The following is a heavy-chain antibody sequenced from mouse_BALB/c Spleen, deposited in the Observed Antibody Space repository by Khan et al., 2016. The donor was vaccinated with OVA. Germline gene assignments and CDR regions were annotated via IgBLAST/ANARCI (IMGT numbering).Heavy chain of an antibody. V-gene: IGHV2-3*01. CDR3: VSLYYGGSFYAMDY. Sequence: QVQLKQSGPGLVAPSQSLSITCTFSGFSLTSYGVSWVRQPQGKGLEWLGVIWGDGSTNYHSDLKSRLSISKDDSKRQVFLILNSLQTVATATYYCVSLYYGGSFYAMDYWGQGTSVTVSS. CDR1: GFSLTSYG. CDR2: IWGDGST. D-gene: IGHD1-1*01. J-gene: IGHJ4*01.